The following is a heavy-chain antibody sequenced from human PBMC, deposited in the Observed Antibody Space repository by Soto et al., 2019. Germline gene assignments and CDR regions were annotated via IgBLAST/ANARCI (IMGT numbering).Heavy chain of an antibody. Sequence: SETLSLTCTVSGSSISSGDYYWSWIRQPPGKGLEWIGYIYYSGSTYYNPSLKSRVTISVDTSNNQFSLKLSSVTAADTAVYYCASPYCSSTSCPIDYWGQGTLVTVSS. CDR1: GSSISSGDYY. J-gene: IGHJ4*02. V-gene: IGHV4-30-4*01. CDR3: ASPYCSSTSCPIDY. D-gene: IGHD2-2*01. CDR2: IYYSGST.